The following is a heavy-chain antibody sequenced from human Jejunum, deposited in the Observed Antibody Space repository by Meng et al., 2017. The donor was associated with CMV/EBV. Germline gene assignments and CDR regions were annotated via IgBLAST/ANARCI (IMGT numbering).Heavy chain of an antibody. CDR1: SA. J-gene: IGHJ3*02. D-gene: IGHD1/OR15-1a*01. CDR2: IRSKANRYAT. Sequence: SALHWVRQASGKGLEWVGRIRSKANRYATAYAASVKGRFTISRDDSKNTAYLEMNSLKTEDTAVYYCTRPGNWNNDWGDYDALDIWGQGTMVTVSS. CDR3: TRPGNWNNDWGDYDALDI. V-gene: IGHV3-73*01.